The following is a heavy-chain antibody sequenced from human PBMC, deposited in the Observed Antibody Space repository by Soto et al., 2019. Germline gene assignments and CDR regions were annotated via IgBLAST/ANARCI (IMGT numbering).Heavy chain of an antibody. D-gene: IGHD3-10*01. V-gene: IGHV3-11*05. CDR2: ISSSSSYT. CDR1: GFTFSDYY. Sequence: QVQLVESGGGLVKPGGSLRLSCAASGFTFSDYYMSWIRQAPGKGLEWVSYISSSSSYTNYADSVKGRFTISRDNAKNSLYLQRNSLRVEDTAVYYCASCGRLWFGANWFDPWGQGTLVTVSS. J-gene: IGHJ5*02. CDR3: ASCGRLWFGANWFDP.